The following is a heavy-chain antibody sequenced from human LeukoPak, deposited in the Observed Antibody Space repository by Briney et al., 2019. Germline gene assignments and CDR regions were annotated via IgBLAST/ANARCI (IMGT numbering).Heavy chain of an antibody. J-gene: IGHJ1*01. V-gene: IGHV1-69*05. CDR1: GGTFSSYA. CDR2: IIPIFGTA. Sequence: SVKVSCKASGGTFSSYAISWVRQAPGQGLEWMGGIIPIFGTANYAQKFQGRVTITTDESTSTAYMELSSLRSEDTAVYYCATDPGATGTQYFQHWGQGTLVTVSS. CDR3: ATDPGATGTQYFQH. D-gene: IGHD1-26*01.